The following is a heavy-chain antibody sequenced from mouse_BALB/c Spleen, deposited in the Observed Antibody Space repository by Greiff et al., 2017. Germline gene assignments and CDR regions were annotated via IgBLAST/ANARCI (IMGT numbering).Heavy chain of an antibody. CDR3: AIYDGRGFAY. V-gene: IGHV1S29*02. CDR1: GYTFTDYN. J-gene: IGHJ3*01. CDR2: IYPYNGGT. D-gene: IGHD2-3*01. Sequence: EVQLQQSGPELVKPGASVKISCKASGYTFTDYNMHWVKQSHGKSLEWIGYIYPYNGGTGYNQKFKSKATLTVDNSSSTAYMELRSLTSEDSAVYYCAIYDGRGFAYWGQGTLVTVSA.